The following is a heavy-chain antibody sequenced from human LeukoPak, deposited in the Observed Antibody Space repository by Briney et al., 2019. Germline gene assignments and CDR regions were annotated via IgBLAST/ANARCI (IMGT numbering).Heavy chain of an antibody. D-gene: IGHD6-19*01. CDR3: VGGWRFDF. CDR2: ISDDAGSA. V-gene: IGHV3-23*01. J-gene: IGHJ4*02. CDR1: GFTFSSYA. Sequence: PGGSLRLSCAASGFTFSSYAMSWVRQAPGKGLERVSTISDDAGSAYYADFVKGRFTISRDNSKNTLYLQMNTLRAEDTAVYYCVGGWRFDFWGQGTRVTVSS.